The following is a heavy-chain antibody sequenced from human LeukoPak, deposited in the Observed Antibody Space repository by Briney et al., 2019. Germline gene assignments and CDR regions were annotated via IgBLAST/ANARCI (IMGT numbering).Heavy chain of an antibody. CDR1: GFTFRNYW. Sequence: GGSLRLSCVVSGFTFRNYWMTWVRQVPGEGLEWVVNINERGNEKNYVDSVKGRFTVSRDNAQNSLYLQMNSLRVEDMAVYYCARHPNSNWDYWGQGTLVTVPS. D-gene: IGHD6-13*01. V-gene: IGHV3-7*03. CDR3: ARHPNSNWDY. J-gene: IGHJ4*02. CDR2: INERGNEK.